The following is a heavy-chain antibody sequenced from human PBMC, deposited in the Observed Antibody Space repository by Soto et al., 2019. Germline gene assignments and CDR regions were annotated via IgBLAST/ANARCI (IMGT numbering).Heavy chain of an antibody. CDR3: ARDSVFYDSTGDFDY. J-gene: IGHJ4*02. CDR1: GFTFSSYG. V-gene: IGHV3-33*01. D-gene: IGHD3-22*01. Sequence: GGSLRLSCAASGFTFSSYGMHWVRQAPGKGLEWVAVIWYDGSNKYADSVKGRFTVSRDNSKNTLYLQMNGLRAEDTAVYYCARDSVFYDSTGDFDYWGQGTVVTVSS. CDR2: IWYDGSNK.